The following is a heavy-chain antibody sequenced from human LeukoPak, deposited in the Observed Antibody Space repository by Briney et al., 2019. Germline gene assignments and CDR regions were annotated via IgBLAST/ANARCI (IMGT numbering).Heavy chain of an antibody. V-gene: IGHV3-30*03. CDR3: ATPINYHGSGSYFPSIH. Sequence: GGSLRLSCAASGFTFRDNGMDWVRQAPGKGLEWVAVISYDGSHQYYADSVKGRFTISRDNSKNTLYLQMNSLRPEDTAVYYCATPINYHGSGSYFPSIHWGQGTLVTVSS. D-gene: IGHD3-10*01. J-gene: IGHJ4*02. CDR2: ISYDGSHQ. CDR1: GFTFRDNG.